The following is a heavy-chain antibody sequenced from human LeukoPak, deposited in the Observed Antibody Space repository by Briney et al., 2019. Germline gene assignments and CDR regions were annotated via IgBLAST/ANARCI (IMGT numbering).Heavy chain of an antibody. V-gene: IGHV4-61*03. J-gene: IGHJ6*02. CDR3: ARGGSLRYYYYYGMDV. Sequence: SETLSLTCTVSGGSVSSGSYYWSWVRQPPGKGLEWIGYIYYSGNTNYNPSLKSRVTISVDTSKNHFSLKLTSVTAADTAVYYCARGGSLRYYYYYGMDVWGQGTTVTVSS. CDR1: GGSVSSGSYY. D-gene: IGHD5-12*01. CDR2: IYYSGNT.